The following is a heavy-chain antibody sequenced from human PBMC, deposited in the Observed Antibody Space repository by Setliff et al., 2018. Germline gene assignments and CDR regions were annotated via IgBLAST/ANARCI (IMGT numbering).Heavy chain of an antibody. CDR3: AKVLSLVGASDH. D-gene: IGHD1-26*01. CDR1: GFTFSGSA. Sequence: GGSLRLSCAASGFTFSGSAVHWVRQASGKGLKWVGRIRRNADNRAPIYAASVKGRFTISRDDSKNTAYLQMNSLKIEDTAVYYCAKVLSLVGASDHWGQGTLVTVSS. CDR2: IRRNADNRAP. V-gene: IGHV3-73*01. J-gene: IGHJ4*02.